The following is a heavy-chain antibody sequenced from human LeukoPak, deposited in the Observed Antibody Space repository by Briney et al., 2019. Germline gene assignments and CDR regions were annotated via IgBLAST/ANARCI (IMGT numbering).Heavy chain of an antibody. CDR2: INSDGSVI. D-gene: IGHD3-16*01. CDR3: ARGPSTQLRISYNWPVS. J-gene: IGHJ5*02. Sequence: GGSLRLSCAPSGFTFTDHWMRWVRQVPRNGPMWVSRINSDGSVINYAHSVNGRLTLATANAKNTLSLEINRLGGKGTAMYDCARGPSTQLRISYNWPVSWGER. CDR1: GFTFTDHW. V-gene: IGHV3-74*01.